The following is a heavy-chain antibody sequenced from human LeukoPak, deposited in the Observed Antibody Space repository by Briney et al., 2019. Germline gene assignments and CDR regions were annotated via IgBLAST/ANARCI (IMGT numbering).Heavy chain of an antibody. D-gene: IGHD3-9*01. CDR2: IKQDGSEK. CDR1: GFTFSSYW. CDR3: ARGGSVYDILTGSGFDY. Sequence: GGSLRLSCAASGFTFSSYWMSWVRQAPGKGLEWVANIKQDGSEKYYVDSVKGRFTISRGNAKNSLYLQMNSLRAEDTAVYYCARGGSVYDILTGSGFDYWGQGTLVTVSS. V-gene: IGHV3-7*01. J-gene: IGHJ4*02.